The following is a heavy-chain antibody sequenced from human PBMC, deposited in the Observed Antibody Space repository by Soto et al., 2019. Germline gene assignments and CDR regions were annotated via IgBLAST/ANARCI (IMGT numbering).Heavy chain of an antibody. J-gene: IGHJ5*02. D-gene: IGHD2-15*01. CDR1: GFTFSSHG. V-gene: IGHV3-33*01. CDR2: IWYDGSNR. CDR3: AAGDCSGGSCFSLDP. Sequence: QVQLEESGGGVVQPGRSLRLSCAASGFTFSSHGMHWVRQAPGKGLEWVAVIWYDGSNRNYADSMKGRFTISRDNSKKMVFLQMNSLRVEDTAVYYCAAGDCSGGSCFSLDPWGQGTLVTVSS.